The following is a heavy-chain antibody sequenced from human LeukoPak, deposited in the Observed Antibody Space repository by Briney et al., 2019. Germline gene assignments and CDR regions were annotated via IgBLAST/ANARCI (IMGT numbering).Heavy chain of an antibody. V-gene: IGHV4-39*07. CDR3: ASLYTPWELPPRGYYFDY. CDR1: GRSISSSSYY. Sequence: SETLSLTCTVSGRSISSSSYYWGWIRQPPGKGLEWIRRIYYNGSTYYNPSLKSRLTISVDTSKNLFSLKLSSVTAPDTAVYYCASLYTPWELPPRGYYFDYWGQGTLVTVSS. CDR2: IYYNGST. D-gene: IGHD1-26*01. J-gene: IGHJ4*02.